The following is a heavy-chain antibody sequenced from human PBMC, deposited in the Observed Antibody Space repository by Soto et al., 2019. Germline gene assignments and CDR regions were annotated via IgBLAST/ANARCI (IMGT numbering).Heavy chain of an antibody. CDR2: IYPSGGST. Sequence: ASVKVSCKASGYNFNYYYIHWVRQAPGQGLDWMGKIYPSGGSTNYAQKFWGRVTMSRDTSTSTVYMELSSLRSDDTAVYYCASWTTVTTERFDAFDIWGQGTMVTVSS. CDR1: GYNFNYYY. D-gene: IGHD4-17*01. V-gene: IGHV1-46*02. J-gene: IGHJ3*02. CDR3: ASWTTVTTERFDAFDI.